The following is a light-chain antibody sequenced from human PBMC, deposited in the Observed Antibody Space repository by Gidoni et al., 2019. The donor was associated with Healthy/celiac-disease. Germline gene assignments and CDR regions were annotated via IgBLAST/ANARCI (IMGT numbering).Light chain of an antibody. CDR2: EDN. CDR1: SGSIASNY. V-gene: IGLV6-57*03. J-gene: IGLJ3*02. Sequence: FMLPQPHSVSASPGKTVTISCTRSSGSIASNYVQWYQQRPGSAPTTVIYEDNQRPSGVPDRFSGSIDSSSNSASLTISGLKTEDEADYYCQSYDSSNWVFGGGTKLTVL. CDR3: QSYDSSNWV.